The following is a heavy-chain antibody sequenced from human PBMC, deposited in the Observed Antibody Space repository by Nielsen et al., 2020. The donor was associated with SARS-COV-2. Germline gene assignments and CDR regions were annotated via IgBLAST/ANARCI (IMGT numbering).Heavy chain of an antibody. D-gene: IGHD6-6*01. CDR2: IWYDGSNK. CDR1: GFTFSSYG. V-gene: IGHV3-33*01. Sequence: GESLKISCAASGFTFSSYGMHWVRQAPGKGLEWVAVIWYDGSNKYYADSVKGRFTISRDNSKNTLYLQMNSLRAEDTAVYYCAREGGDISSSEVDYWGQGTLVTVSS. J-gene: IGHJ4*02. CDR3: AREGGDISSSEVDY.